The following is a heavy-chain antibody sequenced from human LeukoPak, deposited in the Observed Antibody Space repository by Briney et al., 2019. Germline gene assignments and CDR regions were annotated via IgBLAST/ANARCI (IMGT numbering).Heavy chain of an antibody. CDR2: IRLDGSNK. J-gene: IGHJ4*02. V-gene: IGHV3-30*02. CDR3: ARGGVDY. Sequence: PGGSLRLSCAASGFTFSSYGMHWVRQAPGKGLEWVAFIRLDGSNKYYADSVKGRFTISRDNSKNTLYLQMNSLRAEDTAVYYCARGGVDYWGQGTLVTVSS. CDR1: GFTFSSYG. D-gene: IGHD5-12*01.